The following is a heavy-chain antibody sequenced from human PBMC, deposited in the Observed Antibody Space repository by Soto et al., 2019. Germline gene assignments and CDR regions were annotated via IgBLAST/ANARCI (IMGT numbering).Heavy chain of an antibody. CDR3: ASWGHVVVVPAAFDY. V-gene: IGHV1-46*01. CDR1: GNTFTNYY. Sequence: ASVKVSCKASGNTFTNYYIHWVRQAPGQGLEWMGTINPSGGHTTYSQNFLGRVTMTRDTSTSTLYMELTSLTSDDTAVYYCASWGHVVVVPAAFDYRGQGPRVTVSS. CDR2: INPSGGHT. D-gene: IGHD2-21*02. J-gene: IGHJ4*02.